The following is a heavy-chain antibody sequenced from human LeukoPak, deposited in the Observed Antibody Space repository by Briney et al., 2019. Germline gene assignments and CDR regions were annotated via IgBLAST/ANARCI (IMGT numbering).Heavy chain of an antibody. CDR2: INHSGST. CDR1: GGSISSGTYY. D-gene: IGHD1-7*01. Sequence: SQTLSLTCTVSGGSISSGTYYWSWIRQLPGKGLEWIGYINHSGSTNYRPSLKSRLTISVDTSKNQFSLKLSSVTAADTAVYYCARDYRYNWNYSRRSYFDYWGQGTLVTVSS. CDR3: ARDYRYNWNYSRRSYFDY. J-gene: IGHJ4*02. V-gene: IGHV4-30-4*01.